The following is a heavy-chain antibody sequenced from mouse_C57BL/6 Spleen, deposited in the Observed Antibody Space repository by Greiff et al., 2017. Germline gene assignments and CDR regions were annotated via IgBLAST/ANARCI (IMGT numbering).Heavy chain of an antibody. V-gene: IGHV5-9-1*02. Sequence: EVQLVESGEGLVKPGGSLKLSCAASGFTFSSYAMSWVRQTPEKRLEWVAYISSGGDYIYYADTVKGRFTISRDNARNTLYLQMSSLKSEDTAMYYCTRENYCGSTHWYFDVWGTGTTVTVSS. CDR1: GFTFSSYA. J-gene: IGHJ1*03. D-gene: IGHD1-1*01. CDR2: ISSGGDYI. CDR3: TRENYCGSTHWYFDV.